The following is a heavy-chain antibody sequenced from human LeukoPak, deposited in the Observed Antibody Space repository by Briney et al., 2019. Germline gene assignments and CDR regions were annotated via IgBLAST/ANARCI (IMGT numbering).Heavy chain of an antibody. Sequence: PGGSLRLSCAASGFTFSSYSMNWVRQAPGKGLEWVSYISSSSSTIYYADSVKGRFTISRDNAKNSLYLQMSSLRDEDTAVYYCARLETYGSGSCYKGLDYWGQGTLVTVSS. CDR1: GFTFSSYS. CDR2: ISSSSSTI. CDR3: ARLETYGSGSCYKGLDY. D-gene: IGHD3-10*01. J-gene: IGHJ4*02. V-gene: IGHV3-48*02.